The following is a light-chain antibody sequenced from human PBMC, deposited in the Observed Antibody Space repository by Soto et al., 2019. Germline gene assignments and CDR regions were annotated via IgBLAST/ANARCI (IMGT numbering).Light chain of an antibody. CDR1: QSVISQ. CDR3: QQRSNWTIT. V-gene: IGKV3-11*01. J-gene: IGKJ4*01. Sequence: DIVLTQSPATLSLSPGERATLSCRASQSVISQLAWYQQKPGQAPRLLIYDASNRATGIPARFSGSGSGTDLSLTISSLEPEDFAVYYCQQRSNWTITCGGGTKVEIK. CDR2: DAS.